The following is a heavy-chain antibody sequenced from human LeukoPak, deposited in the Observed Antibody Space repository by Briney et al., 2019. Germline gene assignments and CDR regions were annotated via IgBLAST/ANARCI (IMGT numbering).Heavy chain of an antibody. CDR3: ASLFGYSSSWYFDY. D-gene: IGHD6-13*01. CDR2: INHSGST. V-gene: IGHV4-39*07. CDR1: GGSISSSSYY. J-gene: IGHJ4*02. Sequence: SETLSLTCTVSGGSISSSSYYWGWIRQPPGKGLEWIGEINHSGSTNYNPSLKSRVTISVDTSKNQFSLKLSSVTAADTAVYYCASLFGYSSSWYFDYWGQGTLVTVSS.